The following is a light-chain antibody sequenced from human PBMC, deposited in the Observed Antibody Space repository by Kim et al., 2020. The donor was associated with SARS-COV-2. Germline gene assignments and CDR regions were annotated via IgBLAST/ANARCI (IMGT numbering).Light chain of an antibody. CDR1: QSVSRN. V-gene: IGKV3D-15*01. J-gene: IGKJ2*01. CDR3: QHSDNWPPFT. CDR2: GAS. Sequence: VSPGKRVTLAHAASQSVSRNFAWYQHKPGQAPRLLIYGASTRASCIPARFSGRAAQTEFTLTINTLRSEDVAVYYCQHSDNWPPFTFGQGTRLEI.